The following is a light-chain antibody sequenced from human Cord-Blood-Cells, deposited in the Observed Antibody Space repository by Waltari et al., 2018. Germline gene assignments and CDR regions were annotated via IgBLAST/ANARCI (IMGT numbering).Light chain of an antibody. CDR2: GAS. Sequence: EIALTQSPGTLSLSPGERATLSCRSSQSVSRSYLAWYQQKPGQAPRLLIYGASSRATGTPDRFSGSGSGTDFTLTISRLEPEDFAVYYCQQYGSSPRTFGQGTKVEIK. CDR3: QQYGSSPRT. CDR1: QSVSRSY. V-gene: IGKV3-20*01. J-gene: IGKJ1*01.